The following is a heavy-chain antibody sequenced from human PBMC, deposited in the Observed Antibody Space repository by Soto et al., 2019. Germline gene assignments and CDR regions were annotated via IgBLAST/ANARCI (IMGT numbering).Heavy chain of an antibody. Sequence: SVKVSCKASGGTFSTYAINWVRQAPGQGLEWMGGIIPVFGTTNYAQKFQGRVTITADESTSTAYMELSSLRSEDTAVYYCARDRMGLQSDDARTGNYGMDVWGQGTTVTVSS. CDR2: IIPVFGTT. CDR3: ARDRMGLQSDDARTGNYGMDV. V-gene: IGHV1-69*13. D-gene: IGHD7-27*01. CDR1: GGTFSTYA. J-gene: IGHJ6*02.